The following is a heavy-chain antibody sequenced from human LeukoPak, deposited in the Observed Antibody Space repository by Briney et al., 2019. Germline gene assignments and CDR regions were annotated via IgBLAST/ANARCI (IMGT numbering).Heavy chain of an antibody. V-gene: IGHV4-34*01. CDR1: GGSFSGYY. CDR3: ARGPITMVRGAHYYGMDV. D-gene: IGHD3-10*01. CDR2: INHSGST. Sequence: SETLSLTCAVYGGSFSGYYWSWIRQPPGKGLEWIGEINHSGSTNYNPSLKSRVTISVDTSKNQFSLKLSYVTAADTAVYYCARGPITMVRGAHYYGMDVWGKGTTVTVSS. J-gene: IGHJ6*04.